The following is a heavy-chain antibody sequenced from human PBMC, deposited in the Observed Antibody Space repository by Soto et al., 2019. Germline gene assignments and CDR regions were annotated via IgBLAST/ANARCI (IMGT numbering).Heavy chain of an antibody. CDR3: ASLFRSPDYFDY. J-gene: IGHJ4*02. CDR1: GFDVGSNY. Sequence: GALRPSGSSGFDVGSNYMSWFRQAPGRGLEWVSFTYTDGRTNYADSVKGRFTISRDNSRNTLYLQMNSLRAEDTAVYYCASLFRSPDYFDYWGQGTLVTVYS. CDR2: TYTDGRT. D-gene: IGHD2-2*01. V-gene: IGHV3-66*01.